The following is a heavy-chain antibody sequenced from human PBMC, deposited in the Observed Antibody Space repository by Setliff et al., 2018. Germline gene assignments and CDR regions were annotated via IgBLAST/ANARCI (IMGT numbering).Heavy chain of an antibody. Sequence: SETLSLTCAVYGGSFSGYYWSWIRQPPGKGLEWIGEINHSGSTNYNPSLRSRVTISVDTSKNQFSLKLSSVTAADTAVYYCARVSMYSSSWYYYYYGMDVWGQGTTVTVSS. CDR2: INHSGST. V-gene: IGHV4-34*01. D-gene: IGHD6-13*01. CDR3: ARVSMYSSSWYYYYYGMDV. CDR1: GGSFSGYY. J-gene: IGHJ6*02.